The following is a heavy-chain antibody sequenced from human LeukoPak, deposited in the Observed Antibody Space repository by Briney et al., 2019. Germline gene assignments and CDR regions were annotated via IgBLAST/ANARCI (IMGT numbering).Heavy chain of an antibody. CDR2: ISASDDST. V-gene: IGHV3-23*01. J-gene: IGHJ4*01. CDR3: AKHWGGGAAGIAY. Sequence: GGSLRLSCAAFGFTFSSYEMNWVRQAPGKGVEWVSAISASDDSTYYGGSVKGRFTFSRDNSKNTLYLQMNSLRAEDTAIYYCAKHWGGGAAGIAYWGQGTLVTVSS. D-gene: IGHD6-13*01. CDR1: GFTFSSYE.